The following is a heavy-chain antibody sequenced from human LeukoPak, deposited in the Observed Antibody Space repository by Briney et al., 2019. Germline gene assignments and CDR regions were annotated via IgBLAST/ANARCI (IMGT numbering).Heavy chain of an antibody. CDR1: GFTFSSSA. Sequence: GGSLRLSCAASGFTFSSSAMHWVRQAPGKGLERVAVISYDGSNKYYADSVKGRFTISRDNSRNTLYLQMNSLRAEDTAVYYCARDSPSRDSSDYMDVWGKGTTVTVSS. J-gene: IGHJ6*03. CDR3: ARDSPSRDSSDYMDV. CDR2: ISYDGSNK. V-gene: IGHV3-30*04. D-gene: IGHD6-6*01.